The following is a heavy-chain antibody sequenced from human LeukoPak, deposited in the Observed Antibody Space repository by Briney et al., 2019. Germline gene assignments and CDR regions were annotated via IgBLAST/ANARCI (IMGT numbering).Heavy chain of an antibody. J-gene: IGHJ4*02. CDR1: GGSISSGDYY. D-gene: IGHD4-23*01. CDR3: ARDLLNEGNHLDY. CDR2: IYYSGST. Sequence: SETLSLTCTVSGGSISSGDYYWSWIRQPPGKGLEWIGYIYYSGSTYYNLSLKSRVTISVDTSKNQFSLKLSSVTAADTAVYYCARDLLNEGNHLDYWGQGTLVTVSS. V-gene: IGHV4-30-4*01.